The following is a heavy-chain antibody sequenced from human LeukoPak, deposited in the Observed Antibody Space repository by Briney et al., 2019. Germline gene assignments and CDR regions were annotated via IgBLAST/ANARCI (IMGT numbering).Heavy chain of an antibody. CDR3: ARDPSWGMAFDY. V-gene: IGHV3-33*01. J-gene: IGHJ4*02. CDR1: GFTFISSG. CDR2: IWYDGGNK. Sequence: GGSLRLSCAASGFTFISSGMHWGRPGPGKGLEWVAVIWYDGGNKYYADSVKGRFTISRDNSKNTLYLQMNSLRAEDTAVYYCARDPSWGMAFDYWGQGTLVTVSS. D-gene: IGHD2-8*02.